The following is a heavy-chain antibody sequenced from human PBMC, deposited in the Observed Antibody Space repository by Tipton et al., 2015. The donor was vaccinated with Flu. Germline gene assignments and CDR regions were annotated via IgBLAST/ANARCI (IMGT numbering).Heavy chain of an antibody. Sequence: LRLSCTVSGGSISNYYWSWIRRPAGKGLEWIGRMYITGSTNYNPSLKSRVAMSLDTSKNQFSLRLSYVTSADTALYYCARSGNYLYFNAMDVWGQGTTVTVSS. CDR3: ARSGNYLYFNAMDV. V-gene: IGHV4-4*07. D-gene: IGHD1-26*01. CDR1: GGSISNYY. CDR2: MYITGST. J-gene: IGHJ6*02.